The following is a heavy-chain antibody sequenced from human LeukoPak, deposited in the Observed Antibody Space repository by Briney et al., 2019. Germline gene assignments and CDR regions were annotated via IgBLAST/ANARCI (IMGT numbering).Heavy chain of an antibody. CDR2: INPSGGST. Sequence: ASVKVSCKASGYTFTNYAMHWVRQAPGQGLEWMGIINPSGGSTSYAQKFQGRVTMTRDTSTSTVYMELSSLRSEDTAVYYCARDGYVSSGWYSMGFDPWGQGTLVTVSS. V-gene: IGHV1-46*01. CDR3: ARDGYVSSGWYSMGFDP. J-gene: IGHJ5*02. D-gene: IGHD6-19*01. CDR1: GYTFTNYA.